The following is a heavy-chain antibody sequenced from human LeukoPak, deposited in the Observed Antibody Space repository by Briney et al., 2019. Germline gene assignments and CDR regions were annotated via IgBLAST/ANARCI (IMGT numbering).Heavy chain of an antibody. Sequence: GGSLRLSCAASGFSFSSYGMHWVRQAPGKGLEWVALIRYDGSNKYYADSVKGRFTSSRDNSKNTLYLQMNSLRAEDTAVYYCAKEYSSSSFLGYFDYWGQGTLVTVSS. J-gene: IGHJ4*02. CDR1: GFSFSSYG. CDR3: AKEYSSSSFLGYFDY. CDR2: IRYDGSNK. V-gene: IGHV3-30*02. D-gene: IGHD6-6*01.